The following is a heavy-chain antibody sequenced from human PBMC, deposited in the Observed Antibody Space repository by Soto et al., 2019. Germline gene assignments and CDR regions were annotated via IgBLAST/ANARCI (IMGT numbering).Heavy chain of an antibody. D-gene: IGHD6-13*01. V-gene: IGHV3-11*01. Sequence: LSLSCAASGFDLSDYYMSWIRQAPGKGLEWVSYISSSSRTIFYADSVRGQFTISRDNAENLVYLQMDSLRAEDTALYYCARNSDHFVSWGQGTLVTVS. CDR1: GFDLSDYY. J-gene: IGHJ5*01. CDR3: ARNSDHFVS. CDR2: ISSSSRTI.